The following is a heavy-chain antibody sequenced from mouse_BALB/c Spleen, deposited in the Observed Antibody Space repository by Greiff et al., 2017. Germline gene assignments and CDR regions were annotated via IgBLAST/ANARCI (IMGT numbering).Heavy chain of an antibody. Sequence: EVMLVESGGGLVKPGGSLKLSCAASGFTFSDYSMYWVRQTPEKRLEWVATISDGGSYTYYPDRVKGRFTISRDNTENNLYLKMSSLKSEDTAMDYCARDWGYYGRGGFAYWGQGTLVTVSA. J-gene: IGHJ3*01. CDR2: ISDGGSYT. V-gene: IGHV5-4*02. CDR1: GFTFSDYS. CDR3: ARDWGYYGRGGFAY. D-gene: IGHD1-1*01.